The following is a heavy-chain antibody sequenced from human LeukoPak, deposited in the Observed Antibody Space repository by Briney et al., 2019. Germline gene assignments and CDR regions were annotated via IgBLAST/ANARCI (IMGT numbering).Heavy chain of an antibody. D-gene: IGHD3-10*01. CDR2: ISGSGGST. CDR1: GFTFSSYA. Sequence: GGSLRLSCAASGFTFSSYAMSWVRQAPGKGLEWVSAISGSGGSTYYADSVKGRFTISRDNSKNTLYLQMNSLGAEDTAAYYCAKNSRGSGSTIDYWGQGTLVTVSS. CDR3: AKNSRGSGSTIDY. J-gene: IGHJ4*02. V-gene: IGHV3-23*01.